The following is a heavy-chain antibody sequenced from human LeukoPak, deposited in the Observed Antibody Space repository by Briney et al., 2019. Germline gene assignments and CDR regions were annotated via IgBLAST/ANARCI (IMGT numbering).Heavy chain of an antibody. CDR2: IYYSGST. V-gene: IGHV4-39*01. Sequence: SETLSLTCTVSGGSVSSSSYYWGWIRQPPGKGLEWIGSIYYSGSTYYNPSLKSRVTISVDTSKNQFSLKLSSVTAADTAVYYCATHVENSGYDYGLYYYYYYYMDVWGKGTTVTVSS. D-gene: IGHD5-12*01. CDR1: GGSVSSSSYY. J-gene: IGHJ6*03. CDR3: ATHVENSGYDYGLYYYYYYYMDV.